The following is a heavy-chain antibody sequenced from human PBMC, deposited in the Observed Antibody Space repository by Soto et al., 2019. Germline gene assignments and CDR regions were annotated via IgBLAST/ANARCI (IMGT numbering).Heavy chain of an antibody. Sequence: GGSLRLSCAASGFPFSSYSMNWVRQAPGKGLEWVSYISLSSSPIYYADSVKGRFTISRDNAKNSLHLQMNSLRAEDTAVYCCARASRNYYDSSGYLYYFDYWGQGTLVTVSS. CDR2: ISLSSSPI. D-gene: IGHD3-22*01. CDR3: ARASRNYYDSSGYLYYFDY. J-gene: IGHJ4*02. CDR1: GFPFSSYS. V-gene: IGHV3-48*01.